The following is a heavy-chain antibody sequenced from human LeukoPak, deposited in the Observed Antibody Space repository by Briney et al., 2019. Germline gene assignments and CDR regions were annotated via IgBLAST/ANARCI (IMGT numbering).Heavy chain of an antibody. CDR2: INWNGGST. Sequence: GGSLRLSCVASGFTFDDYGMSWVRQAPGKGLEWVSGINWNGGSTGYADSVKGRFTISRDNAKNSLYLQMNSLRAEDTALYYCARDKRAYYFDYWGQGTLVTVSS. J-gene: IGHJ4*02. CDR3: ARDKRAYYFDY. V-gene: IGHV3-20*04. CDR1: GFTFDDYG.